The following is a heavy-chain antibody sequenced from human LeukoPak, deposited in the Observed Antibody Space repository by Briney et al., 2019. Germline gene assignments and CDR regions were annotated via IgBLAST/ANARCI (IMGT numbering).Heavy chain of an antibody. Sequence: VASVKVSCKASGGSFNSYGINWVRQAPGQGLEWMGGIIPVFGTTSYAQKFQGRVTITTDESTSTAYMELSSLRSEDTAVYYCARALGVVVLGYYFDFWGQGTLVTASS. CDR1: GGSFNSYG. CDR3: ARALGVVVLGYYFDF. V-gene: IGHV1-69*05. D-gene: IGHD3-22*01. CDR2: IIPVFGTT. J-gene: IGHJ4*02.